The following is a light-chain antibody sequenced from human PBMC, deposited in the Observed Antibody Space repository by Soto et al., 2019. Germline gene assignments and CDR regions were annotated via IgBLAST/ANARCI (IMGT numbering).Light chain of an antibody. CDR3: AAWDDSLNGSYV. CDR1: SSNIGSNS. Sequence: QSVLTQPPSVSAAPGQKVTISCSGSSSNIGSNSVSWYQQLPGTAPKLLIYSDNKRPSGVPDRFSGSKSGTSASLAISGLQSEDEADYYCAAWDDSLNGSYVFGTGTKVTVL. CDR2: SDN. V-gene: IGLV1-44*01. J-gene: IGLJ1*01.